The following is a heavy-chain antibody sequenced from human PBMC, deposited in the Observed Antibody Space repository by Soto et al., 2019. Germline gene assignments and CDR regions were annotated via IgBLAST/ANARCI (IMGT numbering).Heavy chain of an antibody. D-gene: IGHD3-10*01. J-gene: IGHJ4*02. CDR3: AHKRDVSRGFKY. Sequence: QITLKESGPTLVKPTQTLTLTCTFSGFSFSINGVAVGWIRQPPGQALEWLALIYWDDDQRYNPSLKNRLTITKDTSRNQVVLTMTNMDPVDTATYYCAHKRDVSRGFKYWGQGTLATVSS. CDR1: GFSFSINGVA. V-gene: IGHV2-5*02. CDR2: IYWDDDQ.